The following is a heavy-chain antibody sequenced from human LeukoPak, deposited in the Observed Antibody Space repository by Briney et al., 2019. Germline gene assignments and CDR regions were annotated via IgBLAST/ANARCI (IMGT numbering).Heavy chain of an antibody. CDR2: IYYSGST. J-gene: IGHJ5*02. CDR1: GGSISSSSYY. CDR3: ARHEMGIVLMVYDWFDP. D-gene: IGHD2-8*01. Sequence: SSETMSLTCTVSGGSISSSSYYWGWIRQPPGKGLEWIGSIYYSGSTYYNPSLKSRVTISVDTSKDQFSLKLSSVTAADTAVYYCARHEMGIVLMVYDWFDPWGQGTLVTVSS. V-gene: IGHV4-39*01.